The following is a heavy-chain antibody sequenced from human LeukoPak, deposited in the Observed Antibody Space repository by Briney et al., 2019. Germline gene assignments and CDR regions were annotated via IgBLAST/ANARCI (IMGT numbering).Heavy chain of an antibody. V-gene: IGHV3-74*01. J-gene: IGHJ4*02. CDR2: IYKDETNA. Sequence: GGSLRLSCAASGFTFSNTWMYWVRQGPGKGLVWVSRIYKDETNATYADSVKGRYTTTRDNAQNTLNLQMDSLRVDDTAVYYCARGAPIDYWGQGTLVTVSS. CDR1: GFTFSNTW. CDR3: ARGAPIDY.